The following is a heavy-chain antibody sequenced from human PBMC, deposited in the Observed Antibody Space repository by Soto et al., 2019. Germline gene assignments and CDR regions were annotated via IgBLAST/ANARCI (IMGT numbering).Heavy chain of an antibody. J-gene: IGHJ4*02. D-gene: IGHD6-19*01. CDR1: GFTFSSYA. V-gene: IGHV3-23*01. CDR2: ISGSGGST. CDR3: AKDRDSSGWSPY. Sequence: EVQLLESGGGLVQPGGSLRLSCAASGFTFSSYAMSWVRQAPGKGLEWVSAISGSGGSTYYADSVKGRFTISRDNSKNTLYLQMSSLRAEDTAVYYCAKDRDSSGWSPYWGQGTLVTVSS.